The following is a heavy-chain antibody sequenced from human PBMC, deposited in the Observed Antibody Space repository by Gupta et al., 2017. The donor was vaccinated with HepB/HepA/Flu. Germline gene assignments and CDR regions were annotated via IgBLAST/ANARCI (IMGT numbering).Heavy chain of an antibody. V-gene: IGHV1-45*02. J-gene: IGHJ3*01. CDR1: GYIFTFRY. Sequence: QMQLMQSGAEVKKSGSSVKLSCKASGYIFTFRYLHWVRQAPGQAFEWLGWITPYNGNTQHAKKCQDRVAVNRDNSLRAFYMELRSLRPDDEAMYYCVRSPLTGSVNSYEGDEPFDVWG. CDR2: ITPYNGNT. D-gene: IGHD3-10*01. CDR3: VRSPLTGSVNSYEGDEPFDV.